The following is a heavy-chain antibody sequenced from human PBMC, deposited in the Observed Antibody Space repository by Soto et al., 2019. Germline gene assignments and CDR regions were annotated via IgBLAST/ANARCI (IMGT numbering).Heavy chain of an antibody. D-gene: IGHD6-19*01. CDR2: IYYSGST. Sequence: PSETLSLTCTVSGGSISSYYWSWIRQPPGKGLEWIGYIYYSGSTNYNPSLKSRVTISVDTSKNQFSLKLSSVTAADTAVYYCARDSHSSGWTNNFDYWGQGTLVTVSS. V-gene: IGHV4-59*01. J-gene: IGHJ4*02. CDR3: ARDSHSSGWTNNFDY. CDR1: GGSISSYY.